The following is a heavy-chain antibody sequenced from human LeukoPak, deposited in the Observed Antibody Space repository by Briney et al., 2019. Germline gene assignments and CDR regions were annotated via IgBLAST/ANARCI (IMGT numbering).Heavy chain of an antibody. V-gene: IGHV3-74*01. CDR2: INSDGSST. CDR1: GFTFSSYW. CDR3: AKGERYYDSSGASDY. J-gene: IGHJ4*02. D-gene: IGHD3-22*01. Sequence: PGGSLRLSCAASGFTFSSYWMHWVRQAPGKGLVWVSRINSDGSSTSYADSVKGRFTISRDNSKNTLYLQMNSLRAEDTAVYYCAKGERYYDSSGASDYWGQGTLVTVSS.